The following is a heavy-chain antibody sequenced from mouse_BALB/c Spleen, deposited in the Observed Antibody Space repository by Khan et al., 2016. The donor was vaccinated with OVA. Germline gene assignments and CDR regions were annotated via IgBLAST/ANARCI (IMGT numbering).Heavy chain of an antibody. CDR3: ARSGSGSFGF. CDR2: IYPAGANT. Sequence: QVQLQQSGAELARPGASVKLSCKTSGYTFTDFYINWVKQRTGQGLEWIGDIYPAGANTYYNEKFKGKATLTVDKSSSTAYMQLSSLTSEASAVYFCARSGSGSFGFWGQGTLVTVSA. J-gene: IGHJ3*01. CDR1: GYTFTDFY. V-gene: IGHV1-77*01. D-gene: IGHD2-2*01.